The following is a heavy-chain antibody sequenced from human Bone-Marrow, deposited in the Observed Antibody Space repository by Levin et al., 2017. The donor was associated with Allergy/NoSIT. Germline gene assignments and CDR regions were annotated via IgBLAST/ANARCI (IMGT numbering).Heavy chain of an antibody. CDR2: SIPILDKR. V-gene: IGHV1-69*04. D-gene: IGHD5-12*01. CDR1: GGTFSDSV. CDR3: ARGPASGYQDSWYFEL. J-gene: IGHJ2*01. Sequence: KISCKASGGTFSDSVHSWVRQAPGQGLEWVGWSIPILDKRNYAQKFQGRVTLTADTSTTTVYTELSSLRSDDTALYFCARGPASGYQDSWYFELWGRGTLVTVSS.